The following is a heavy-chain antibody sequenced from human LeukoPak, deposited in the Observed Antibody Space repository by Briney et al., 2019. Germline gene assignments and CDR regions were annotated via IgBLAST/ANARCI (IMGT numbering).Heavy chain of an antibody. CDR2: IYYSGST. Sequence: SETLSLTCTVSGGSISSRSYYGGWIRQPPGKGLEWIGSIYYSGSTYYNPSLKSRVTISVDTSKNQFSLKLSSVTAADTAVYYCADSMGGSFDYWGQGTLVTVSS. V-gene: IGHV4-39*07. J-gene: IGHJ4*02. CDR3: ADSMGGSFDY. D-gene: IGHD2/OR15-2a*01. CDR1: GGSISSRSYY.